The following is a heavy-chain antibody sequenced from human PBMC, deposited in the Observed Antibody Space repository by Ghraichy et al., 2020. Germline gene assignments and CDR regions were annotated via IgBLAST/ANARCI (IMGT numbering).Heavy chain of an antibody. J-gene: IGHJ5*01. D-gene: IGHD3-22*01. Sequence: GGSLRLSCAASGFTFSSYEMNWVRQVPGKGLEWVSYISGSETIVYYADSVKGRFTISRDNAKNSLFLQMNSLRVEDTALYYCARGPYYSSPKVRWFEFWGQGTLVSVSS. CDR1: GFTFSSYE. V-gene: IGHV3-48*03. CDR2: ISGSETIV. CDR3: ARGPYYSSPKVRWFEF.